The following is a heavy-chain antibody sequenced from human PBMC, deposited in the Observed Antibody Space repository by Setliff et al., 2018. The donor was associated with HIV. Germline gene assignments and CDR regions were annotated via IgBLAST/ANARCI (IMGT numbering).Heavy chain of an antibody. J-gene: IGHJ4*02. V-gene: IGHV1-3*04. Sequence: ASVKVSCKASGYTSSEYAIHWVRQAPGQRLEWMGRIDTDNGYRRYSPKLQGRVTITKDTSANTAYMELRGLRSEDTAVYYCARWCAAAGCYPAIYHFDSWGQGTLVTGSS. CDR1: GYTSSEYA. D-gene: IGHD2-2*01. CDR3: ARWCAAAGCYPAIYHFDS. CDR2: IDTDNGYR.